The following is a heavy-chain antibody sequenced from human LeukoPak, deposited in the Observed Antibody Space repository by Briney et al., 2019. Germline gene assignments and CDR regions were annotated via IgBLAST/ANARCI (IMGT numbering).Heavy chain of an antibody. D-gene: IGHD6-13*01. Sequence: PAETLSLSCTVSGGSISSYYWSWIRQPPGKGLEWIANIFYSGSPNYNPSLKSRVTISFDTSKNQFSLKLSSVTAADTAVYYCARVGHIAAPGTYDYWGQGTLVTVSS. CDR2: IFYSGSP. J-gene: IGHJ4*02. CDR1: GGSISSYY. CDR3: ARVGHIAAPGTYDY. V-gene: IGHV4-59*08.